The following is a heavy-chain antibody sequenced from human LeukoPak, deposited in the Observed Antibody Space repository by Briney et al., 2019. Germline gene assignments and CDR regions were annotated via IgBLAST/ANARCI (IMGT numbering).Heavy chain of an antibody. V-gene: IGHV3-7*03. J-gene: IGHJ4*02. CDR3: AKFENDATGYCSGGSCSKRYYFDY. CDR2: IKQDGSEK. D-gene: IGHD2-15*01. Sequence: PGGSLRLSCAASGFTFRNYWMIWVRQAPGKGLEWVANIKQDGSEKNYVDSVKGRFTISRDNAENSLYLQMNSLRAEDTAVYYCAKFENDATGYCSGGSCSKRYYFDYWGQGTLVTVSS. CDR1: GFTFRNYW.